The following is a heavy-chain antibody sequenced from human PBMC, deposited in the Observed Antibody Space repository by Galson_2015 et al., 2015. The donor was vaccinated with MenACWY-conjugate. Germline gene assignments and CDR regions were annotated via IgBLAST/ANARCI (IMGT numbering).Heavy chain of an antibody. Sequence: SLRLSCAASGFTFSSYSMNWVRQAPGKGLVWVSPINSDGSSTTYADSVKGRFTISRDNAKNTLYLQMNSLRAEDTAVYYCARGYCSGGSCYLGWSAFDIWGQGTMVTASS. CDR1: GFTFSSYS. J-gene: IGHJ3*02. CDR3: ARGYCSGGSCYLGWSAFDI. V-gene: IGHV3-74*03. D-gene: IGHD2-15*01. CDR2: INSDGSST.